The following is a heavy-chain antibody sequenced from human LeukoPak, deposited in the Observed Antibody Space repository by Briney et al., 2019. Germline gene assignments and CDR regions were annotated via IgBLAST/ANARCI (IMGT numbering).Heavy chain of an antibody. V-gene: IGHV4-39*07. J-gene: IGHJ4*02. Sequence: PSETLCLTCTVSGGSISSSSYYWGWIRQPPGKGLEWIGSIYYSGSTYYNPSLKSRVTISVDTSKNQFSLKLSSVTAADTAVYYCARDQYSGSYYGSNFDYWGQGTLVTVSS. CDR2: IYYSGST. CDR3: ARDQYSGSYYGSNFDY. CDR1: GGSISSSSYY. D-gene: IGHD1-26*01.